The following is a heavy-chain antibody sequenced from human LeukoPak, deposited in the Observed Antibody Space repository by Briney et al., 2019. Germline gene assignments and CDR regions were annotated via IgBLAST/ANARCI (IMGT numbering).Heavy chain of an antibody. D-gene: IGHD3-22*01. Sequence: HPGGSLRLSCAASGFTFSSYATSWVRQAPGKGLEWVSAISGSGGSTYYADSVKGRFTISRDNSKNTLYLQMNSLRAEDTAVYYCAKPYDSSGYYLTDYWGQGTLVTVSS. CDR1: GFTFSSYA. CDR3: AKPYDSSGYYLTDY. J-gene: IGHJ4*02. CDR2: ISGSGGST. V-gene: IGHV3-23*01.